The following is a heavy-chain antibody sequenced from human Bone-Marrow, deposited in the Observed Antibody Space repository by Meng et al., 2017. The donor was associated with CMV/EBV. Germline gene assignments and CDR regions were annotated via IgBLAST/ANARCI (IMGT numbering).Heavy chain of an antibody. D-gene: IGHD3-10*01. V-gene: IGHV3-48*01. Sequence: GESLKISCAASGFTFSSYSMNWVRQAPGKGLEWVSYISSSSSTIYYADSVKGRFTISRDDSENTLYLQMNSLRSEDTAVYYCARELTLTMVRGVIGLPGFWGQGTLVTVSS. CDR1: GFTFSSYS. J-gene: IGHJ4*02. CDR3: ARELTLTMVRGVIGLPGF. CDR2: ISSSSSTI.